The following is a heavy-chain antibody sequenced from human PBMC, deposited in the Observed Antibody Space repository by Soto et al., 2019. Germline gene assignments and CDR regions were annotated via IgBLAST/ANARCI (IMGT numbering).Heavy chain of an antibody. CDR2: ISGSGGST. Sequence: EVQLLESGGGLVQPGGSLRLSCAASGFTFSSYAMSWVRQAPGKGLEWVSAISGSGGSTYYADSVKGRFTISSDNSKNALYLQTNSLRAEDTAVYYCAKDGRNSGYDWFDYWGQGTLVTVSS. J-gene: IGHJ4*02. D-gene: IGHD5-12*01. CDR3: AKDGRNSGYDWFDY. CDR1: GFTFSSYA. V-gene: IGHV3-23*01.